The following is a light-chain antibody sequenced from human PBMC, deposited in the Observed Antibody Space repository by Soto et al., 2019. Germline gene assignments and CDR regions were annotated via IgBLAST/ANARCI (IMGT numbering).Light chain of an antibody. V-gene: IGLV2-8*01. Sequence: QSVLTQPPSASGSPGQSVTISCPGTSSDVGAYNYVSWYQQLPGKAPKLIIYEVSKRPSGVPDRFSGSKSGNTASLTVSGLQAEVEADYYCTSYAGTYSFFYVFGTGTKVTVL. CDR2: EVS. CDR1: SSDVGAYNY. J-gene: IGLJ1*01. CDR3: TSYAGTYSFFYV.